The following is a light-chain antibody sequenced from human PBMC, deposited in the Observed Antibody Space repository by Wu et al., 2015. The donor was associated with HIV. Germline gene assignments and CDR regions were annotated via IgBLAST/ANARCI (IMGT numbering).Light chain of an antibody. J-gene: IGKJ1*01. CDR2: GAS. V-gene: IGKV3-20*01. Sequence: EIVLTQSPGTLSLSPGERATLSCRASQSVSSNYLAWYQQKPGQAPRLLIYGASRRATGIPDRFSGSGSATEFTLTISRLESEDFAVYYCQQYGDSLTWTFGQGPRWKSN. CDR1: QSVSSNY. CDR3: QQYGDSLTWT.